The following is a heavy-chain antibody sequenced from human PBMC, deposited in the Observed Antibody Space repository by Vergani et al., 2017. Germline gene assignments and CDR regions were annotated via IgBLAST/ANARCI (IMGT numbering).Heavy chain of an antibody. CDR3: AKQYFVSGNYLFDY. CDR1: GFTFSSYW. J-gene: IGHJ4*02. Sequence: EVQLVESGGGLVQPGGSLRLSCAASGFTFSSYWMHWVRQAPGKGLVWVSRINSDGSSTSYADSVKGRFTISRDNAKNTLYLQMNSLRAEDTAVYYCAKQYFVSGNYLFDYWGQGTLVTVSS. V-gene: IGHV3-74*01. D-gene: IGHD3-10*01. CDR2: INSDGSST.